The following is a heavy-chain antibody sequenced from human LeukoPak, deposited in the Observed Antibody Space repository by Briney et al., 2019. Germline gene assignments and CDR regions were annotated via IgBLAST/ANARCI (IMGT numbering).Heavy chain of an antibody. CDR3: ARDLGHYYGSGSYYC. Sequence: GGSLRLSCAASGFTFSSYSMNWVRQAPGKGLEWVSSISSSSSYINYADSVKGRFTISRDNAKNSLYLQMNSLRAEDTAVYYCARDLGHYYGSGSYYCWGQGTMVTVSS. D-gene: IGHD3-10*01. CDR1: GFTFSSYS. J-gene: IGHJ3*01. CDR2: ISSSSSYI. V-gene: IGHV3-21*01.